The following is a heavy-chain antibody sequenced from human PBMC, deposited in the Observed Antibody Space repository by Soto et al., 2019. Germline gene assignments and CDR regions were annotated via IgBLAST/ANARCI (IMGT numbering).Heavy chain of an antibody. Sequence: GGSLRLSCAAYGFTFSSYAMHWVRQAPGKGLEWGEVISNDRNNKDYADTVKGRFPISRDNSKNTLYLEMNSLTTEDTALYYCARVAATKFGMDVWGQGTTVTVSS. CDR3: ARVAATKFGMDV. D-gene: IGHD6-13*01. CDR1: GFTFSSYA. CDR2: ISNDRNNK. V-gene: IGHV3-30*04. J-gene: IGHJ6*02.